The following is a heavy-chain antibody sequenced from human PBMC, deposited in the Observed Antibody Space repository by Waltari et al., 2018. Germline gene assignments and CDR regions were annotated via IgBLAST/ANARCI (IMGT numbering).Heavy chain of an antibody. J-gene: IGHJ4*02. D-gene: IGHD3-22*01. CDR3: AADLGSGGYYLVHFDY. V-gene: IGHV3-23*01. CDR2: ISGDGGGA. CDR1: GLPFGSCA. Sequence: EVQLLESGVGLVQPGGSLRLSCATSGLPFGSCALTWFGKAPGKGLRWVSGISGDGGGAFYGDSVRGRFTISRDNSKNTLYLQMNSLTAEDTALYYCAADLGSGGYYLVHFDYWGQGALVTVSS.